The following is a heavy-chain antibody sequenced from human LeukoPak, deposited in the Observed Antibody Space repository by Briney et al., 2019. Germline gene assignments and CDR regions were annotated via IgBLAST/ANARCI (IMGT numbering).Heavy chain of an antibody. D-gene: IGHD4-23*01. J-gene: IGHJ4*02. CDR1: GFTFSSYA. V-gene: IGHV3-30-3*01. Sequence: PGGSLRLSCAASGFTFSSYAMSWVRQAPGKGLEWVAVISYDGSNKYYADSVKGRFTISRDNSKNTLYLQMNSLRAEDTAVYYCARETTVAFDYWGQGTLVTVSS. CDR3: ARETTVAFDY. CDR2: ISYDGSNK.